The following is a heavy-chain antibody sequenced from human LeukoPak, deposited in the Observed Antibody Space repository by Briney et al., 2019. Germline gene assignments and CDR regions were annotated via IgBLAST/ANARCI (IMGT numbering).Heavy chain of an antibody. D-gene: IGHD5-18*01. CDR1: GFTVSRNY. CDR2: IYSGGST. Sequence: PGGSLRLSRAASGFTVSRNYMSWVRQAPGKGLEWVSVIYSGGSTYYADSVKGRFTISRDNSKNTLYLQMNSLRAEDTAVYYCAKRIQSAMATGYWGQGTLVTVSS. V-gene: IGHV3-66*01. CDR3: AKRIQSAMATGY. J-gene: IGHJ4*02.